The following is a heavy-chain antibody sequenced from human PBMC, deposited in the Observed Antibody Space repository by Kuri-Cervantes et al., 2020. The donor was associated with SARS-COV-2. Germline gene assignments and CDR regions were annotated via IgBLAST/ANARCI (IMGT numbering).Heavy chain of an antibody. CDR1: GFPVTSYE. Sequence: GGSLRLSCAASGFPVTSYEMNWVRQAPGKGLEWVSYISSRGTIMYYADSVKGRFTISRDSAKNMLFLQMNSLRAEDTAVYYCVRDGDHWNFDYWGQGTLVTVSS. V-gene: IGHV3-48*03. CDR2: ISSRGTIM. CDR3: VRDGDHWNFDY. J-gene: IGHJ4*02. D-gene: IGHD1-1*01.